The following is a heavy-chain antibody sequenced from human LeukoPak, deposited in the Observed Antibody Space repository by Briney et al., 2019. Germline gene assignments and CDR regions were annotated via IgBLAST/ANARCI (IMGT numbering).Heavy chain of an antibody. CDR3: ARGDSIAIDY. J-gene: IGHJ4*02. CDR2: IYYSGST. Sequence: PSETLSLTCTVSGGSVSSGSYYWSWIRQPPGKGLEWIGYIYYSGSTNYNPSLESRVTISVDTSKNQFSLKLSSVTAADTAVYYCARGDSIAIDYWGQGTLVTVSS. V-gene: IGHV4-61*01. D-gene: IGHD6-6*01. CDR1: GGSVSSGSYY.